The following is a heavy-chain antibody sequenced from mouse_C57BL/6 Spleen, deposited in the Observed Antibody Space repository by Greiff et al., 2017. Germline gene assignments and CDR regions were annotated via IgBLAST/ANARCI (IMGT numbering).Heavy chain of an antibody. CDR2: INPSTGGT. Sequence: EVKLMESGPELVKPGASVKISCKASGYSFTGYYMNWVKQSPEKSLEWIGEINPSTGGTTYNQKFKAKATLTVDKSSSTAYMQLKSLTSEDSAVYYCARDSNSWYFDVWGTGTTVTVSS. CDR1: GYSFTGYY. J-gene: IGHJ1*03. V-gene: IGHV1-42*01. D-gene: IGHD2-5*01. CDR3: ARDSNSWYFDV.